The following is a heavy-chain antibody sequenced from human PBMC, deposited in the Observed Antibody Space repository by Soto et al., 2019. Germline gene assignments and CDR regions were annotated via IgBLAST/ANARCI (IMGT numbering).Heavy chain of an antibody. Sequence: XEALSLPCTGSVDSITTYYWSWIRQPAGKGLEWIGRIDASGNTSYNPSLNSRVTMSIDTSKKQFSLKLTSVTAADTAIYYCARYSNNWFQTEGMDVWGQGTTVTDSS. V-gene: IGHV4-4*07. CDR3: ARYSNNWFQTEGMDV. CDR2: IDASGNT. CDR1: VDSITTYY. D-gene: IGHD6-13*01. J-gene: IGHJ6*02.